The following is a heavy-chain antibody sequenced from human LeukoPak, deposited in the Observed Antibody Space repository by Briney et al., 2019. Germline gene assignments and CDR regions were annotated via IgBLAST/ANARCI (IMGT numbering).Heavy chain of an antibody. V-gene: IGHV1-69*04. CDR2: IIPILGIA. D-gene: IGHD6-19*01. Sequence: SVKVSCKASGGTFSSYAISWVRQAPGQGLEWMGRIIPILGIANYAQKFQGRVTITADKSTSTAYMELSSLRSEDTAVYYCARYSSGWYHFDYWGQGTLVTVSS. CDR3: ARYSSGWYHFDY. J-gene: IGHJ4*02. CDR1: GGTFSSYA.